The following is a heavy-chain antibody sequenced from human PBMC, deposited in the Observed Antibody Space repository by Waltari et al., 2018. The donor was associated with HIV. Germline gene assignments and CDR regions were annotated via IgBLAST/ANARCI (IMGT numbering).Heavy chain of an antibody. Sequence: EVQLVESGGGLVKPGGSLRLSCAASGFTFSSNHMDWVRQAPGKGLEWVSSITSTGDSTHYADSVKGRFTISRDNAKSSLYLQMNSLRAEDTAVYYCSTYCSGVSCYPAYWGQGTLVTVSS. CDR2: ITSTGDST. V-gene: IGHV3-21*01. D-gene: IGHD2-15*01. J-gene: IGHJ4*02. CDR3: STYCSGVSCYPAY. CDR1: GFTFSSNH.